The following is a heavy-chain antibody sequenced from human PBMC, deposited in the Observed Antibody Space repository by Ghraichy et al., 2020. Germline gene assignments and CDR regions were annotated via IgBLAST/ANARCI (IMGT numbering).Heavy chain of an antibody. Sequence: GALRLSCAASGFTVSSNYMSWVRQAPGKGLEWVSVIYASGSAYYADSVKGRFTISRDNSKNTLYLQMNTLRAEDTAVYYCARTIVVAGISDYFDYWGQGTLVTVSS. D-gene: IGHD6-19*01. CDR1: GFTVSSNY. V-gene: IGHV3-66*01. CDR2: IYASGSA. CDR3: ARTIVVAGISDYFDY. J-gene: IGHJ4*02.